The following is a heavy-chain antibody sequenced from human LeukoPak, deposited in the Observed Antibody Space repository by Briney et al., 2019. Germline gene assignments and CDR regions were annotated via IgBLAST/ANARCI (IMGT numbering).Heavy chain of an antibody. Sequence: PGGSLRLSCAASGFTVRSNYMSWVRQAPGKGLEWVSVIYSGGNTYYADSVKGRFSISRDNSKNTLYLQMNSLRAEDTAVYYCARRPDYVWGSYRFKGRGYFDYWGQGTLVTVSS. V-gene: IGHV3-53*01. CDR3: ARRPDYVWGSYRFKGRGYFDY. D-gene: IGHD3-16*02. CDR2: IYSGGNT. CDR1: GFTVRSNY. J-gene: IGHJ4*02.